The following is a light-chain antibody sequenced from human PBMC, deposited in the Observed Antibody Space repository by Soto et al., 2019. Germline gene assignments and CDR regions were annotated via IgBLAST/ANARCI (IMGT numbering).Light chain of an antibody. J-gene: IGLJ2*01. CDR3: SSHENRRTLV. CDR2: DVR. Sequence: QSALTQPASVSGTPGQSITISCTGTSSDVGAYNYVSWYQQHPGKAPKLMIYDVRNRPSGVSNHFSCSKSGTTASLIISGLQAEDEDDYYCSSHENRRTLVFGGGTKLTVL. CDR1: SSDVGAYNY. V-gene: IGLV2-14*01.